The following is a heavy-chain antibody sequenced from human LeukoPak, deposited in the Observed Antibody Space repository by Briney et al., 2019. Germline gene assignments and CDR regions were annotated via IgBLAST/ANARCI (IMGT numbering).Heavy chain of an antibody. D-gene: IGHD3-16*02. V-gene: IGHV4-61*01. Sequence: KPSETLSLTCTVSGGSVSSGSYYWSWIRQPPGKGLEWIGYIYYSGSTNYNPSLKSRVTISVDTSKNQFSLKLISVTAADTAVYYCARDRTSFLFDPWGQGTLVTVSS. CDR3: ARDRTSFLFDP. J-gene: IGHJ5*02. CDR2: IYYSGST. CDR1: GGSVSSGSYY.